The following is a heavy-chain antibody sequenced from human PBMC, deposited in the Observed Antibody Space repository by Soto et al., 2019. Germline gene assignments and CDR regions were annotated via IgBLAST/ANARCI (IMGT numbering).Heavy chain of an antibody. CDR1: GGSISSYY. J-gene: IGHJ4*02. V-gene: IGHV4-59*01. D-gene: IGHD3-22*01. CDR3: ARGATHYYDRSGYYLAGFDY. CDR2: IYYSGST. Sequence: SETLSLTCTVSGGSISSYYWSWIRQPPGKGLEWIGYIYYSGSTNYNPSLKSRVTISVDTSKIQFSLKLSSVTAADTAVYYCARGATHYYDRSGYYLAGFDYWGQGTLVTVSS.